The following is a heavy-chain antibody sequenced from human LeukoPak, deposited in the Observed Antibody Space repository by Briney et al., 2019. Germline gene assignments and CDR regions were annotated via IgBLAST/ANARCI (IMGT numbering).Heavy chain of an antibody. J-gene: IGHJ5*02. V-gene: IGHV1-69*04. D-gene: IGHD6-13*01. Sequence: SVKVSCKASGGTLTTYGISWVRQAPGQGLEWMGRIIPILDIANYAQRFQGRVTITADRSTSTAYMELSSLRSDDTAVYYCAREVSSYYWFDPWGQGTLVSVSS. CDR3: AREVSSYYWFDP. CDR1: GGTLTTYG. CDR2: IIPILDIA.